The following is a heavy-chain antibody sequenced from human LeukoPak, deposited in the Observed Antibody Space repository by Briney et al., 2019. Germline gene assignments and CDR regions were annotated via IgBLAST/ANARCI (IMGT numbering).Heavy chain of an antibody. Sequence: SETLSLTCTVSGYSISSGYYWGWIRQPPGKGLEWIGSIYHSGSTYYNPSLKSRVTISVDTSKNQFSLKLSSVTAADTAVYYCAGVLLWFGESGVFDYWGQGTLVTVSS. CDR2: IYHSGST. CDR1: GYSISSGYY. J-gene: IGHJ4*02. CDR3: AGVLLWFGESGVFDY. D-gene: IGHD3-10*01. V-gene: IGHV4-38-2*02.